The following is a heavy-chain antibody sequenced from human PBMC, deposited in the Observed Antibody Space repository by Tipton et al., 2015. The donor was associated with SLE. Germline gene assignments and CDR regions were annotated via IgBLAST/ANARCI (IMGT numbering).Heavy chain of an antibody. V-gene: IGHV4-61*01. D-gene: IGHD3-10*01. CDR1: GGSVSSGSYY. Sequence: TLSLTCTVSGGSVSSGSYYWSWIRQPPGKGLEWIGYIYYSGSTNYNPSLKSRLAISVDTSKNQFSLKLGSVTAADTAVYFCARGGGGVYYYYMDVWGKGTTVTVSS. CDR3: ARGGGGVYYYYMDV. J-gene: IGHJ6*03. CDR2: IYYSGST.